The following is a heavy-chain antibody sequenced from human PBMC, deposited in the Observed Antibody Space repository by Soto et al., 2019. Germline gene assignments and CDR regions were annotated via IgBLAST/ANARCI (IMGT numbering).Heavy chain of an antibody. CDR3: ARAYKWDEGYFDY. V-gene: IGHV3-53*01. D-gene: IGHD1-1*01. Sequence: DVQLVESGGHLIQPGGSLRLSCAASGLTVSSNYMTLVRQAPGQGLEWVSVIYSGGSTYYAGSVKGRFAISRDNSRNTVYLQMDSLRAEDTAVYYCARAYKWDEGYFDYWGRGTLVTVSS. CDR2: IYSGGST. J-gene: IGHJ4*02. CDR1: GLTVSSNY.